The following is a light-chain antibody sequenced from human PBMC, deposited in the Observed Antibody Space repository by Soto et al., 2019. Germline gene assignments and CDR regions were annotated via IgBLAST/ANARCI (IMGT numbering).Light chain of an antibody. Sequence: EIVLKQYPHTLSLSPGERATLSCWASQSVSSNYLASYQQKPGQAPRLLIYGASTRATGIPDRFSGSGSGTDFTLTISRLEPEDFAVYYCQQYGSSSYTFGQGTRLEIK. CDR3: QQYGSSSYT. CDR1: QSVSSNY. V-gene: IGKV3-20*01. CDR2: GAS. J-gene: IGKJ2*01.